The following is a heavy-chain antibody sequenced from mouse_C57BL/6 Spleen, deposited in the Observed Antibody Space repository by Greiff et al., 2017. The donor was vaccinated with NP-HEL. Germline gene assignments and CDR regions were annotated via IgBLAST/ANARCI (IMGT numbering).Heavy chain of an antibody. CDR1: GYSITSGYY. V-gene: IGHV3-6*01. CDR2: ISYDGSN. J-gene: IGHJ2*01. CDR3: ARGAYYYGTDY. D-gene: IGHD1-1*01. Sequence: DVKLVESGPGLVKPSQSLSLPCSVTGYSITSGYYWNWIRQFPGNKLEWMGYISYDGSNNYNPSLKNRISITRDTSKNQFVLKLNSVTTEDTATYYCARGAYYYGTDYWGQGTTLTVSS.